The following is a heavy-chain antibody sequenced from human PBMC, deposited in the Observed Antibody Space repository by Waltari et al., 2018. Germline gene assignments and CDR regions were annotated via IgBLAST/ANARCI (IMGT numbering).Heavy chain of an antibody. D-gene: IGHD6-13*01. Sequence: EERLVESGGGLVQPGESLRLSCAASGFTFSRYWMDWVRQAPGKGLMWVSRINSDGSSTIYAESVKGRFTISRDNAKNTLYVQMNRLRAEVTAVYYCARVATKTYSSPVPGRPYYYGMDVWGQGTTVTVSS. J-gene: IGHJ6*02. CDR2: INSDGSST. CDR3: ARVATKTYSSPVPGRPYYYGMDV. V-gene: IGHV3-74*01. CDR1: GFTFSRYW.